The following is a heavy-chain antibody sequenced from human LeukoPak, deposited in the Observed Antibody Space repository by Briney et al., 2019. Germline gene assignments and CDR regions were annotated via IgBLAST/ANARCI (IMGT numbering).Heavy chain of an antibody. D-gene: IGHD2-15*01. Sequence: PGGSLRLSCAASGFSFSSYWMFWVRQAPGKGLEWVTSIKEDGSEKFYVDSVKGRFTVSRDNAKNSLYLEMNSLRAEDTAVYYCARDFGGYWGQGALVSVSS. J-gene: IGHJ4*02. CDR3: ARDFGGY. CDR2: IKEDGSEK. V-gene: IGHV3-7*03. CDR1: GFSFSSYW.